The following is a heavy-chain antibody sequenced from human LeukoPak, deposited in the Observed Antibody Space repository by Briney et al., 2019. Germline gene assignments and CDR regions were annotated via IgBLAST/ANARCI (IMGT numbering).Heavy chain of an antibody. Sequence: SVKVSCKASGGTFSSYAISWVRQAPGQGLEWMGRIIPIFGTANYAQKFQGRVTITTDESTSTAYMELSSLRFEDTAVYYCAREYYDILTGYYEYYFDYWGQGTLVTVSS. V-gene: IGHV1-69*05. J-gene: IGHJ4*02. CDR2: IIPIFGTA. CDR1: GGTFSSYA. D-gene: IGHD3-9*01. CDR3: AREYYDILTGYYEYYFDY.